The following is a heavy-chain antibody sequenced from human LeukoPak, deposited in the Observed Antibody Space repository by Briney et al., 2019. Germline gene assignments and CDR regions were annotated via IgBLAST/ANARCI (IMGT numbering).Heavy chain of an antibody. J-gene: IGHJ4*02. CDR1: GFTFSSYS. D-gene: IGHD5-12*01. Sequence: GGSLRLSCGASGFTFSSYSMNWVRQAPGKGLEWVSCISSTSSTIYYADSVKGRFTISRDNAKNSLYLQMNSLRAENTAVYYCARDLRGFDYWGQGTLVTVSS. V-gene: IGHV3-48*04. CDR3: ARDLRGFDY. CDR2: ISSTSSTI.